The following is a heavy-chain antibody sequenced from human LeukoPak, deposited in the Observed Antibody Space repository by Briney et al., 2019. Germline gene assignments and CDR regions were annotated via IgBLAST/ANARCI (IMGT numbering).Heavy chain of an antibody. V-gene: IGHV1-8*01. D-gene: IGHD5-18*01. J-gene: IGHJ4*02. Sequence: ASVKVSYKASGYTFTSYDINWVRQATGQGLEWMGWMNPNSGNTGYAQKFQGRVTMTRNTSISTAYMELSSLRSEDTAVYYCAARGLRGYSYGSAFDYWGQGTLVTVSS. CDR2: MNPNSGNT. CDR1: GYTFTSYD. CDR3: AARGLRGYSYGSAFDY.